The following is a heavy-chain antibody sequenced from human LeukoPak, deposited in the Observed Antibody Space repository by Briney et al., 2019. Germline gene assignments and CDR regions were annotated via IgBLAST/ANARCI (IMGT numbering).Heavy chain of an antibody. J-gene: IGHJ4*02. CDR1: SGSISRTSYY. CDR2: IIYSGNT. Sequence: PSETLSLTCTPSSGSISRTSYYWGWIRQPPGKGLEWIGGIIYSGNTYYNPSLKSRVTISVDTTKKQFSLKLTSVTAADTAVYFCVRHFHGSGYVVVLWGQGTLVTVSS. D-gene: IGHD6-13*01. CDR3: VRHFHGSGYVVVL. V-gene: IGHV4-39*01.